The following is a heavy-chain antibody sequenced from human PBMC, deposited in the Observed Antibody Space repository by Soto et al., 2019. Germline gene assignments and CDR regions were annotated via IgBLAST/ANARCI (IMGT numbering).Heavy chain of an antibody. CDR3: ARTRSAWSDFHYYSLDV. CDR2: ISYDSSKT. Sequence: QVQLLESGGGVVQPGRSLRLSCTASGFTFNSYGMTWVRQGPGNGLEWVAFISYDSSKTYYADSVKGRFTISRDNSNSAMYVQMNSLTGQDTAVYYCARTRSAWSDFHYYSLDVWGQGTTVTVSS. D-gene: IGHD1-26*01. CDR1: GFTFNSYG. V-gene: IGHV3-30*03. J-gene: IGHJ6*02.